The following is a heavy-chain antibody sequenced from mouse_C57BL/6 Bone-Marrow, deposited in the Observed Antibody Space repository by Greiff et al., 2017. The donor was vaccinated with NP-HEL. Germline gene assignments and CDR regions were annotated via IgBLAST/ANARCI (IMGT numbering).Heavy chain of an antibody. CDR1: GFNIKDYY. D-gene: IGHD3-2*02. J-gene: IGHJ3*01. V-gene: IGHV14-4*01. CDR2: IDPENGDT. Sequence: EVQLQQSGAELVRPGASVKLSCTASGFNIKDYYMHWVKQRPEQGLEWIGWIDPENGDTEYASKFQGKATITADTSSNTAYLQLSSLTSEDTAVYYCTTAQALYWGQGTLVTVSA. CDR3: TTAQALY.